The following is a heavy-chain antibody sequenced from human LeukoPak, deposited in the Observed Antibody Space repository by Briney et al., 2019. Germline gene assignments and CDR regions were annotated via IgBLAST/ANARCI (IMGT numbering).Heavy chain of an antibody. Sequence: GGSLRLSCAASGFIFRSYGMHWARQAPGKGLEWVALLSYDGSDTYYADSVKGRFTISRDSSKNTLYLQMNSLRHEDTAVYYCAKVQYTGGWLGYGMDVWGQGTTVTVSS. D-gene: IGHD6-19*01. J-gene: IGHJ6*02. CDR3: AKVQYTGGWLGYGMDV. CDR1: GFIFRSYG. V-gene: IGHV3-30*18. CDR2: LSYDGSDT.